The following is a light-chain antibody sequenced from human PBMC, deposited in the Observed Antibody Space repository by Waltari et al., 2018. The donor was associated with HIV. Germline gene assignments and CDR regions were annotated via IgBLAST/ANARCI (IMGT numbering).Light chain of an antibody. CDR1: SGSIASNS. CDR2: DHS. Sequence: TQPHSVSDSPGKTVTISCTRNSGSIASNSVQWYQRRPGSSPTTVIFDHSQRPSGVSDRFSASIDTSSNSASLTIVGLKTEDEGDFFCHSYDSDNQIFGGGTKLTVL. CDR3: HSYDSDNQI. V-gene: IGLV6-57*01. J-gene: IGLJ2*01.